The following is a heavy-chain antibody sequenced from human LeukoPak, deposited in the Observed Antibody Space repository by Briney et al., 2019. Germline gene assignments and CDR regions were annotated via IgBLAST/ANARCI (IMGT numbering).Heavy chain of an antibody. V-gene: IGHV3-11*05. CDR2: ISSGSTYT. D-gene: IGHD6-13*01. CDR3: ARDEQLVLGYFQH. Sequence: PGGSLRLSCAASGFTFSNYAMSWIRQAPGKGLEWVSYISSGSTYTNYADSVKGRFTISRDNAKKSLYLQMNSLRAEDTAVYYCARDEQLVLGYFQHWGQGTLVTVSS. CDR1: GFTFSNYA. J-gene: IGHJ1*01.